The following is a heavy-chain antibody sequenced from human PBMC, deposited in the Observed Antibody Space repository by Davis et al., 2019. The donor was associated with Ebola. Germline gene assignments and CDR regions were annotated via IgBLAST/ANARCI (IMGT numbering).Heavy chain of an antibody. V-gene: IGHV4-59*08. Sequence: SETLSLTCAVYGGSFRGYYWSWIRQPPGKGLEWIGYISYSGSTNYNPSLKSRVTISVDTSKNQFSLKLSSVTAADTAVYYCARHRIVGATKGGWFDPWGQGTLVTVSS. CDR3: ARHRIVGATKGGWFDP. CDR2: ISYSGST. D-gene: IGHD1-26*01. J-gene: IGHJ5*02. CDR1: GGSFRGYY.